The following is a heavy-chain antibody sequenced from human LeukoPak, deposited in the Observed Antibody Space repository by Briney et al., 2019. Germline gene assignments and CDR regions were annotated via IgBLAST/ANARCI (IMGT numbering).Heavy chain of an antibody. Sequence: SETLSLTCTVSGDSISSSIYYWGWIRQSPGKGLEWIGRIYTSGSTNYNPSLKSRVTMSVDTSKNQFSLKLSSVTAADTAVYYCARDYYDSSGYYGFGYWGQGTLVTVSS. CDR2: IYTSGST. J-gene: IGHJ4*02. D-gene: IGHD3-22*01. V-gene: IGHV4-39*07. CDR1: GDSISSSIYY. CDR3: ARDYYDSSGYYGFGY.